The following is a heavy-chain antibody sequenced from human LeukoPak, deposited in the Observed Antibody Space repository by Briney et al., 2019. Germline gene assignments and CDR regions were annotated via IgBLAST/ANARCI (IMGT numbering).Heavy chain of an antibody. CDR2: ISSSSSYT. CDR3: ARVSGSARGAQAVHH. J-gene: IGHJ4*02. D-gene: IGHD2-15*01. Sequence: EWVSYISSSSSYTNYAHSVKGRFNISRDNAKNALYLQMNSVRAEDTAVHACARVSGSARGAQAVHHRGQGIQTTVPS. V-gene: IGHV3-11*06.